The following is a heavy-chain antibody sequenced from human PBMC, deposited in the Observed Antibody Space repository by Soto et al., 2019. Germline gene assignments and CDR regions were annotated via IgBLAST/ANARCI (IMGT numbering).Heavy chain of an antibody. CDR2: ISYDGGNK. D-gene: IGHD2-15*01. CDR3: ARGDREDIAVVIGVRPGEYGVDV. V-gene: IGHV3-30-3*01. Sequence: QVHLVESGGGVVQPGRSLRLSCAASGFTFRNYAMHWVRQAPGKGLECVAVISYDGGNKFYRDYVKGRFTISRDNSKNTLYLQINSLRYEHTAVYYCARGDREDIAVVIGVRPGEYGVDVWGQGTTVTVSS. J-gene: IGHJ6*02. CDR1: GFTFRNYA.